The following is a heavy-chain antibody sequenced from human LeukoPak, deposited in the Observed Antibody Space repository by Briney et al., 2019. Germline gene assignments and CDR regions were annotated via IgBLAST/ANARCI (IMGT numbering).Heavy chain of an antibody. V-gene: IGHV1-18*04. Sequence: ASVKVSCKASGYTFTGYYMHWVRQAPGQGLEWMGWISAYNGNTNYAQKLQGRVTMTTDTSTSTAYMELRSLRSDDTAVYYCARDPPGYMDVWGKGTTVTVSS. CDR1: GYTFTGYY. CDR3: ARDPPGYMDV. CDR2: ISAYNGNT. J-gene: IGHJ6*03.